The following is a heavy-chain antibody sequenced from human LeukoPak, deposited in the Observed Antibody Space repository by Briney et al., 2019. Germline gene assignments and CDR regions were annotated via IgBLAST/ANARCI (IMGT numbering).Heavy chain of an antibody. CDR2: IKQDGSEK. CDR3: GKGVYSSSAAAAVDI. Sequence: GGSLRLSCAASGFTFSSYWMSWVRQAPGKGLEWVANIKQDGSEKYYVDSVKGRFTISRDNAKNSLYLQMTSLRAEDTAVYYCGKGVYSSSAAAAVDIWGQGTMVTVSS. V-gene: IGHV3-7*01. D-gene: IGHD6-6*01. CDR1: GFTFSSYW. J-gene: IGHJ3*02.